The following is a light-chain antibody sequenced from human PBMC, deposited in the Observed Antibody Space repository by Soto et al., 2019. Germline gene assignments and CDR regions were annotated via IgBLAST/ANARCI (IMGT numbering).Light chain of an antibody. CDR3: SSYAGINNFYV. V-gene: IGLV2-8*01. J-gene: IGLJ1*01. Sequence: QSALTQPPSASGSPGQSVTISCTGTSRDVGNYDSVSWYQLHPGKAPKLLIYEVNKRPSGVPDRFSGSKSGNTASLTVSGLQTDDESDYYCSSYAGINNFYVFGTGTKVTVL. CDR1: SRDVGNYDS. CDR2: EVN.